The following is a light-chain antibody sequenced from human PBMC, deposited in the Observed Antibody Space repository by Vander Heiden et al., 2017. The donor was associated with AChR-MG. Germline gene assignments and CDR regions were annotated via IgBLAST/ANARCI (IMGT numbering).Light chain of an antibody. J-gene: IGKJ1*01. V-gene: IGKV3-11*01. CDR3: QQRRYWPGT. CDR2: DVS. Sequence: EIVLTQSPGTLSLSPGERATLSCRASQSVNSYLAWYQQKPGQAPRLLMYDVSSRATGIPARFSGSGSGTDFTLTIWSLEPEDFAVYYCQQRRYWPGTFGQGTKVKIK. CDR1: QSVNSY.